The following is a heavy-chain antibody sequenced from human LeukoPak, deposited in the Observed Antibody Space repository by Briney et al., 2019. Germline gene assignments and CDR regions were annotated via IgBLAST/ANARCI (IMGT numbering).Heavy chain of an antibody. CDR1: GFIFGDYA. CDR2: IRSKAYGGTT. V-gene: IGHV3-49*04. J-gene: IGHJ4*02. D-gene: IGHD4-11*01. Sequence: GESLRLSCTASGFIFGDYAMSWVRQAPGKGLEWVGFIRSKAYGGTTEYAASVKGRFTISRDDSKSIAYLQMNSLKTEDTAVYYCTRDLTTVTMIYFDYWGQGTLVTVSS. CDR3: TRDLTTVTMIYFDY.